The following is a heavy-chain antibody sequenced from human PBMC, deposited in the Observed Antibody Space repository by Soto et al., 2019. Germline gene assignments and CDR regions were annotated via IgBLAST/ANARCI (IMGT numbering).Heavy chain of an antibody. D-gene: IGHD2-2*01. Sequence: SETLSLTCTVSGGSISSSSYYWGWIRQPPGKGLEWIGSIYYSGSTYYNPSLKSRVTISVDTSKSQFSLKLSSVTAADTAVYYCANIVVVPAATLTGAFDIWGQGTMVTVSS. J-gene: IGHJ3*02. V-gene: IGHV4-39*01. CDR3: ANIVVVPAATLTGAFDI. CDR2: IYYSGST. CDR1: GGSISSSSYY.